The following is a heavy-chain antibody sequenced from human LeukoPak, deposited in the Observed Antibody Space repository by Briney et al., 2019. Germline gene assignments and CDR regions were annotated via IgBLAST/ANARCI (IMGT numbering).Heavy chain of an antibody. CDR3: ARKSSGNAFDI. Sequence: ASVKVSCTASGYTFTSYYMHWVRQAPGQGLEWMGIINPSGGSTSYAQKFQGRVTMTRDTSTSTVYMELSSLRSEDTAVYYCARKSSGNAFDIWGQGTMVTVSS. CDR2: INPSGGST. CDR1: GYTFTSYY. D-gene: IGHD3-22*01. V-gene: IGHV1-46*01. J-gene: IGHJ3*02.